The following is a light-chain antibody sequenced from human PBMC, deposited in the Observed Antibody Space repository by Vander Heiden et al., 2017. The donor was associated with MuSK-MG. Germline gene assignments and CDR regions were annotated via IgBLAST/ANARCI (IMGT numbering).Light chain of an antibody. V-gene: IGKV1-12*01. J-gene: IGKJ4*01. CDR3: QQANSFPIT. CDR1: QHIRSW. CDR2: TAS. Sequence: DIQMTQSPSFVSESVGDRVTITCRASQHIRSWLAWYQQKPGQAPNLLIYTASTLQSGVPSRFSGSGSETDFTLTISSLQPDDFATYYCQQANSFPITFGGGTKVEIK.